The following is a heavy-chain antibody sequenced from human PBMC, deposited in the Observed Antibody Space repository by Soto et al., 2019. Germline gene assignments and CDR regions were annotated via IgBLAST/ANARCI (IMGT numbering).Heavy chain of an antibody. CDR3: ARIRGYSGYDRHEFDY. D-gene: IGHD5-12*01. V-gene: IGHV1-69*01. CDR2: IIPIFGTA. CDR1: GGTFSSYA. J-gene: IGHJ4*02. Sequence: QVQLVQSGAEVKKPGSSVKVPCKASGGTFSSYAISWVRQAPGQGLEWMGGIIPIFGTANYAQKFQGRVTITSDESTSTAYMELSSLRSEDTAVYYCARIRGYSGYDRHEFDYWGQGTLVTVSA.